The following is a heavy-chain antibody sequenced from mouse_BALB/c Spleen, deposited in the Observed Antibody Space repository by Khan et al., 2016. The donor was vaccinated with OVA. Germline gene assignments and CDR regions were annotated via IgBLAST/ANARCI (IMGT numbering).Heavy chain of an antibody. CDR2: ISYSGST. Sequence: EVQLQESGPGLVKPSQSLSLTCTVTGYSITSGYGWNWIRQFPGNKLEWMGYISYSGSTNYNPYFKSRISITRDTSKNQFFLQLNSVTTEDTATYYCARTARIKYWGQGTTLTVSS. CDR3: ARTARIKY. D-gene: IGHD1-2*01. CDR1: GYSITSGYG. J-gene: IGHJ2*01. V-gene: IGHV3-2*02.